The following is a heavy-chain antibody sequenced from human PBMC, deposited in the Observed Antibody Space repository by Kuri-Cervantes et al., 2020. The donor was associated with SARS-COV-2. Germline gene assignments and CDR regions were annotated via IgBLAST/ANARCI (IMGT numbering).Heavy chain of an antibody. V-gene: IGHV3-21*01. Sequence: GGSLRLSCAASGFTFSSYSMNWVRQAPGKGLEWVSYISSSSSYIYYADSVKGRFTISRDNAKNSLYLQMNSLGAEDTAVYYCARGRSDYCDILTGYSPYYYYYMDVWGKGTTVTVSS. CDR1: GFTFSSYS. CDR2: ISSSSSYI. D-gene: IGHD3-9*01. J-gene: IGHJ6*03. CDR3: ARGRSDYCDILTGYSPYYYYYMDV.